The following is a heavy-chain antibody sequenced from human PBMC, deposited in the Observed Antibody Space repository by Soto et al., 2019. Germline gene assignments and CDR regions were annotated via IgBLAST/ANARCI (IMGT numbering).Heavy chain of an antibody. V-gene: IGHV3-23*01. CDR3: AKEVSLRYFDWFPDDAFDI. Sequence: PGGSLRLSCAASGFTFSSYAMSWVRQAPGKGLEWVSAISGSGGSTYYADSVKGRFTISRDNSKNTLYLQMNSLRAEDTAVYYCAKEVSLRYFDWFPDDAFDIWGQGTMVTVSS. J-gene: IGHJ3*02. CDR2: ISGSGGST. D-gene: IGHD3-9*01. CDR1: GFTFSSYA.